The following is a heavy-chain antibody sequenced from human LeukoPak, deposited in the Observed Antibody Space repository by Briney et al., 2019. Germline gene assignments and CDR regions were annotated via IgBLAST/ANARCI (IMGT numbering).Heavy chain of an antibody. Sequence: VGSLRLSCAASGFTFTTYWMHWVRQAPGKGLVWVSHINSDGSITSYADSVKGRFTISRDNAKNTLYLQMNGLRAEDTAVYYCARDAVDTANAVWGQGTTVTVSS. V-gene: IGHV3-74*01. D-gene: IGHD5-18*01. CDR1: GFTFTTYW. J-gene: IGHJ6*02. CDR2: INSDGSIT. CDR3: ARDAVDTANAV.